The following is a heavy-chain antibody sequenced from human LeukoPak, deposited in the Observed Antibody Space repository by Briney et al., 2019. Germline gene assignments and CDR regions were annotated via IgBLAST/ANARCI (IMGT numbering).Heavy chain of an antibody. CDR1: GGSISSSSYY. J-gene: IGHJ3*02. V-gene: IGHV4-39*01. Sequence: SETLSLTCTVSGGSISSSSYYWGWIRQPPGKGLEWIGSIYYSGSTYYNPSLKSRVTISVDTSKNQFPLKLSSVTAADTAVYYCARQGIDAFDIWGQGTLVTVSS. CDR3: ARQGIDAFDI. CDR2: IYYSGST.